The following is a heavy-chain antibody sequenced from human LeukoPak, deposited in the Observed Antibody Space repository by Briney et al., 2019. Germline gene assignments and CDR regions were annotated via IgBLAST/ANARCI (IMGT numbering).Heavy chain of an antibody. Sequence: GGSLRLSCAASGFTFSDYSMHWVRQAPGKGLEWVAVISYDGKEIFYADSVKGRFTISRDNSKNTVDLQMNSLRAEDMAVYYCARDSGYDSGTYCVYWGQGTLVTVSS. CDR3: ARDSGYDSGTYCVY. CDR2: ISYDGKEI. J-gene: IGHJ4*02. CDR1: GFTFSDYS. V-gene: IGHV3-30*04. D-gene: IGHD3-10*01.